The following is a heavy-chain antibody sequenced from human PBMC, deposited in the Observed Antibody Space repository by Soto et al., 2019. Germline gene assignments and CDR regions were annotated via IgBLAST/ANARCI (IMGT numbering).Heavy chain of an antibody. V-gene: IGHV4-30-2*01. CDR3: ARGSSSWYPFDY. J-gene: IGHJ4*02. Sequence: TLXLTCAVSGGSISXGCYSWRWIRQPPGKGLEWIVYIYHSGSTYYNPSLKSRVTISVYRSKNQFSLKLSSVTAADTAVYYCARGSSSWYPFDYWGQGTRVTVSS. D-gene: IGHD6-13*01. CDR1: GGSISXGCYS. CDR2: IYHSGST.